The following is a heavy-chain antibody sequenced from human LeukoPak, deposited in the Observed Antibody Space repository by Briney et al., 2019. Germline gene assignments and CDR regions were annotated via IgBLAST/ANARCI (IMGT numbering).Heavy chain of an antibody. D-gene: IGHD2-2*01. CDR2: INPSSGGT. CDR1: GYTFTDYY. CDR3: ARGPQGCYGRCVLDYYYYYYMDV. Sequence: GASVKVSCKAPGYTFTDYYMHWVRRAPGQGLEWMGWINPSSGGTNYAQKFQGRVTVTRNTSISTAYMELSSLRSEDTAVYYCARGPQGCYGRCVLDYYYYYYMDVWGKGTTVTISS. J-gene: IGHJ6*03. V-gene: IGHV1-2*02.